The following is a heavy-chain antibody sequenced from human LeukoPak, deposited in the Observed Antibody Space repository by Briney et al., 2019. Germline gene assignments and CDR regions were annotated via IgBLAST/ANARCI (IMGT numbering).Heavy chain of an antibody. Sequence: GGSLRLSCAASGFTFTSYAMSWVRQAPGKGLEWAPSISDSGGSTYYADSVKGRFTISRDNSKNTLYLQMNSLRAEDTAVYYCAKDGRPFQPLDPYFDYWGQGTLVTVSS. V-gene: IGHV3-23*01. J-gene: IGHJ4*02. D-gene: IGHD1-1*01. CDR2: ISDSGGST. CDR1: GFTFTSYA. CDR3: AKDGRPFQPLDPYFDY.